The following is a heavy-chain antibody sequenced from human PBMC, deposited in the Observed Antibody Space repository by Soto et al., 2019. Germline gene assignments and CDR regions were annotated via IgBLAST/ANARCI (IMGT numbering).Heavy chain of an antibody. CDR1: SGRFSSYA. D-gene: IGHD3-22*01. CDR2: IIPIFGTA. CDR3: SREWLRRARWFDP. V-gene: IGHV1-69*13. Sequence: SMLVSSNAASGRFSSYAISWVRQAPGQGLEWMGGIIPIFGTANYAQKFQGRVTITADEATTTAYLELSSLRVEDAAVYYCSREWLRRARWFDPWGQGIQVTVSS. J-gene: IGHJ5*02.